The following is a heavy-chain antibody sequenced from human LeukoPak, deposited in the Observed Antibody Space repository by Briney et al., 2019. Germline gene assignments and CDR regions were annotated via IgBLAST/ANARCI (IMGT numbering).Heavy chain of an antibody. CDR3: ARGPVVVVAATWYYYYYGMDV. V-gene: IGHV4-34*01. CDR1: GGSFSGYY. J-gene: IGHJ6*02. D-gene: IGHD2-15*01. Sequence: SETLSLTCAVYGGSFSGYYWSWIRQPPGKGLEWIGEINHSGSTNYNPSLKSRVTISVDTSKNQFSLKLSSVTAADTAAYYCARGPVVVVAATWYYYYYGMDVWGQGTTVTVSS. CDR2: INHSGST.